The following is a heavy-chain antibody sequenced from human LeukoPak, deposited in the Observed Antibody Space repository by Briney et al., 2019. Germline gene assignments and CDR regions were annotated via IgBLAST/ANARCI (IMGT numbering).Heavy chain of an antibody. Sequence: ASVKVSCKASGYTFTGYYMHWVRQAPGQGLEWMGWISPTSGGTNYAQKFQGRVTMTRDTSISTAYMELSRLRSDDTAVYYCAREGYCSGGSCYPDYWGQGTLVTVSS. CDR3: AREGYCSGGSCYPDY. V-gene: IGHV1-2*02. CDR1: GYTFTGYY. D-gene: IGHD2-15*01. CDR2: ISPTSGGT. J-gene: IGHJ4*02.